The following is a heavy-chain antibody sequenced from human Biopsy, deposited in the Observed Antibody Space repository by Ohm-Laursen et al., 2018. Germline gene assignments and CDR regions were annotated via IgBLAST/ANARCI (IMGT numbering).Heavy chain of an antibody. D-gene: IGHD3-22*01. Sequence: SVKVSCKASGGTFSSDIFAWVRQAPGQRPEWMGDVMPFFGTAQYAPKLQGRVSMTADKTTYTAYMELTSLTSEDTAVYFCARHYYDTSGYNRFDPWGQGTLVTVSS. J-gene: IGHJ5*02. CDR1: GGTFSSDI. CDR2: VMPFFGTA. V-gene: IGHV1-69*06. CDR3: ARHYYDTSGYNRFDP.